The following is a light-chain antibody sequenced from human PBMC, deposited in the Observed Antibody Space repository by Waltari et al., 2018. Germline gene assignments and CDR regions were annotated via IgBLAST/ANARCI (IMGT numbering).Light chain of an antibody. J-gene: IGKJ4*01. CDR3: QQYVTSVT. CDR2: GAS. Sequence: EIVLTQSPGPLSLSPGERATPSCRASQSIPTTYLAWYQKKPGQAPRLLIHGASSRATDIPDRFSGSGSGTDFTLTISRLEPEDFAIYYCQQYVTSVTFGGGTKVEI. V-gene: IGKV3-20*01. CDR1: QSIPTTY.